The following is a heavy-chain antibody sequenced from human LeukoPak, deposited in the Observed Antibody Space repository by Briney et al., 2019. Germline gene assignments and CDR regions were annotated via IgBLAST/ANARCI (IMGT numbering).Heavy chain of an antibody. CDR1: GGSISSGGYS. D-gene: IGHD3-22*01. CDR3: ARVDSSGYDAFGI. J-gene: IGHJ3*02. CDR2: IYHSGST. V-gene: IGHV4-30-2*01. Sequence: SETLSLTCAVSGGSISSGGYSWSWIRQPPGKGLEWIGYIYHSGSTYYNPSLKRRVTISVDRSKNQFSLKLSSVTAADTAVYYCARVDSSGYDAFGIWGQGTMVTVSS.